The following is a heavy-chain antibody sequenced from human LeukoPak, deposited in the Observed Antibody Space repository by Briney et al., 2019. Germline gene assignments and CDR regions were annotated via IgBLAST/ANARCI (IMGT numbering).Heavy chain of an antibody. CDR2: VIPIFGTA. CDR3: ARLEITTVTTSDY. V-gene: IGHV1-69*13. J-gene: IGHJ4*02. D-gene: IGHD4-17*01. CDR1: GGTFSSYA. Sequence: SVKVSCKASGGTFSSYAISWVRQAPGQGLEWMGGVIPIFGTANYAQKFQGRVTITADESTSTAYMELSSLRSEDTAVYYCARLEITTVTTSDYWGQGTLVTVSS.